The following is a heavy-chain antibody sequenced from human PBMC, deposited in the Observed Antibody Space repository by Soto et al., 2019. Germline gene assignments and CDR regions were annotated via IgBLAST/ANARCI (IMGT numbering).Heavy chain of an antibody. CDR1: GGSISSYY. CDR3: ARDSQGGMDV. Sequence: SETLSLTCTVSGGSISSYYWSWIRQPPGKGLEWIGYIYYSGSTNYNPSLKRRVTISVDTSKNQFSLKLSSVTAADTAVYYCARDSQGGMDVWGQGTTVTVSS. V-gene: IGHV4-59*01. J-gene: IGHJ6*02. CDR2: IYYSGST.